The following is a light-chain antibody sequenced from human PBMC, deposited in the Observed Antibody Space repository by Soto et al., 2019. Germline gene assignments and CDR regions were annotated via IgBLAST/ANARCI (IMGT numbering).Light chain of an antibody. CDR2: GAS. J-gene: IGKJ4*01. CDR3: HQYGSSPLT. CDR1: QSVTSSS. V-gene: IGKV3-20*01. Sequence: EIVLTQSPGTLSLSPGERATLSCRASQSVTSSSLAWYQHKPGQAPRLLVYGASRMATGIPDRFSGSGSGTDFTLTISRLEPQDFAMYYCHQYGSSPLTFGGGTKVEIK.